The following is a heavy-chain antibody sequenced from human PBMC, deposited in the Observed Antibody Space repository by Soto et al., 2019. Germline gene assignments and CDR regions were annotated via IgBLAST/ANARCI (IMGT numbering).Heavy chain of an antibody. D-gene: IGHD3-9*01. Sequence: PGGSLRLSCAASGFTFSSYAMSWVRQAPGKGLEWVSAISGSGGSTYYADSVKGRFTISRDNSKNTLYLQMNSLRAEDTAVYYCAKKSNDILTGRRTPYYYYGMDVWGQGTTVTVSS. V-gene: IGHV3-23*01. CDR3: AKKSNDILTGRRTPYYYYGMDV. CDR2: ISGSGGST. CDR1: GFTFSSYA. J-gene: IGHJ6*02.